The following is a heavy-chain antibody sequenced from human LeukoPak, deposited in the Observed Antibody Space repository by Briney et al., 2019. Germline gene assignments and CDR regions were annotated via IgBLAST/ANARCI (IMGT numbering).Heavy chain of an antibody. CDR3: ARDSDDYDSHFEDVFDS. Sequence: SETLSLTCTVSGGSIRTNYWSWIRQPPGKDLEWIGYAHSSGHTRSSTSLKSRVTISIDMSNNHVSLRLTSVTAADTALYYCARDSDDYDSHFEDVFDSWGQGTMVTVSS. V-gene: IGHV4-59*01. D-gene: IGHD3-22*01. CDR1: GGSIRTNY. J-gene: IGHJ3*01. CDR2: AHSSGHT.